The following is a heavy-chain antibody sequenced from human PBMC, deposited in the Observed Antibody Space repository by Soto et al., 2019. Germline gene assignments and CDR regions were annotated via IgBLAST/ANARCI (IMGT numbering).Heavy chain of an antibody. V-gene: IGHV4-39*01. Sequence: QLQLQESGPGLVKPSETLSLTCTVSGGSISSSNHYWGWIRQPPGRGPGGIGSTYYSGSTFYDPPLKSQAALSVNTSKNQFSLKLSSVTAADTAVYCCAMRPFEFCSVSLDYWGQGILVTVSS. CDR2: TYYSGST. J-gene: IGHJ4*02. D-gene: IGHD3-3*01. CDR3: AMRPFEFCSVSLDY. CDR1: GGSISSSNHY.